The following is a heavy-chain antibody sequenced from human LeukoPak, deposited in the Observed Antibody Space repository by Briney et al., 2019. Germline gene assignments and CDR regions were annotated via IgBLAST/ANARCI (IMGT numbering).Heavy chain of an antibody. CDR2: IIPIFGTA. D-gene: IGHD3-22*01. Sequence: SVKVSCKASGGTFSSYAISWVRQAPGQGLEWMGGIIPIFGTANYAQKFQGRVTITTDESTSTAYMELSSLRSEDTAVYYCANYYYDSSGYLYGYFDYWGQGTPGHRLL. V-gene: IGHV1-69*05. J-gene: IGHJ4*02. CDR3: ANYYYDSSGYLYGYFDY. CDR1: GGTFSSYA.